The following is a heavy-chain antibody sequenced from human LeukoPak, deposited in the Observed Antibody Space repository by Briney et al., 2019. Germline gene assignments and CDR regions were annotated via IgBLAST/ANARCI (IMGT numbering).Heavy chain of an antibody. J-gene: IGHJ4*02. V-gene: IGHV3-23*01. Sequence: GGSLRLSCAASEFIFSSYAMSWVRQAPGKGLEWVSAISSSGGRTYYADSAKGRFTISRDNSKNTLYLQMNSLRAEDTAVYYCAKGYCSGGSCYSGLFDYWGQGTLVTVSS. CDR3: AKGYCSGGSCYSGLFDY. D-gene: IGHD2-15*01. CDR1: EFIFSSYA. CDR2: ISSSGGRT.